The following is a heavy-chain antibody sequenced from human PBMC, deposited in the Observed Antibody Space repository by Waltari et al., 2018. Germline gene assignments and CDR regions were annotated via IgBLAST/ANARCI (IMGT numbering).Heavy chain of an antibody. CDR3: ARASDGGNSDYYYYMDV. CDR2: IYYSGST. V-gene: IGHV4-59*01. J-gene: IGHJ6*03. Sequence: QVQLQESGPGLVKPSETLSLTCTVSGGSISSYYWSWIRQPPGKGLEGIGYIYYSGSTNYNPSLKSRVTISVDTSKNQFSLKLSSVTAADTAVYYCARASDGGNSDYYYYMDVWGKGTTVTVSS. CDR1: GGSISSYY. D-gene: IGHD2-21*02.